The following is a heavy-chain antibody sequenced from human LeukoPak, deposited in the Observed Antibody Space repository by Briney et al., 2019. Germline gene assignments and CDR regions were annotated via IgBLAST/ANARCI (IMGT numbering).Heavy chain of an antibody. V-gene: IGHV1-8*01. J-gene: IGHJ4*02. CDR1: GYTFTSYD. Sequence: GASVKVSCKASGYTFTSYDINWVRQAPGPGLEWMGWMNPSSGNTGYAQKFQGRVTRTRNTSISTSYMELSRLRSEDTAVYYCARGSGSSGYSFDYWGQGTLVTVSS. CDR2: MNPSSGNT. D-gene: IGHD3-22*01. CDR3: ARGSGSSGYSFDY.